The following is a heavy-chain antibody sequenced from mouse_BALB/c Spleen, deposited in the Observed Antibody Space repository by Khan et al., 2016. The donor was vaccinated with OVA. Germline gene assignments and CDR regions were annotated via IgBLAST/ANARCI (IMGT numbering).Heavy chain of an antibody. Sequence: QVQLQQSGPGLVAPSQSLSITCTVSGFSLTSYGVSWVRQPPGKGLEWLGVIWGDGNTNFHSALRSRLSISKDNSKSQVFLKLNSLQTDDTATYCWAKDRGYYAVDYWGQGTSVTVSS. CDR2: IWGDGNT. V-gene: IGHV2-3*01. CDR1: GFSLTSYG. CDR3: AKDRGYYAVDY. J-gene: IGHJ4*01.